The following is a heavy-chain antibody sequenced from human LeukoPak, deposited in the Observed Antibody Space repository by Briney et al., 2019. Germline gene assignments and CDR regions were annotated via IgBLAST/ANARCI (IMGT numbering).Heavy chain of an antibody. CDR2: IFYSGST. V-gene: IGHV4-31*03. CDR1: GGSISSGGYY. J-gene: IGHJ6*02. CDR3: AREGGNGYYGMDV. D-gene: IGHD4-23*01. Sequence: PSETLSLTCTVSGGSISSGGYYWSWIRQHPGKGLEWIANIFYSGSTYYNPSLKSRVTISVDTSKNQFSLKLSSVTAADTAVYYCAREGGNGYYGMDVWGQGTTVTVSS.